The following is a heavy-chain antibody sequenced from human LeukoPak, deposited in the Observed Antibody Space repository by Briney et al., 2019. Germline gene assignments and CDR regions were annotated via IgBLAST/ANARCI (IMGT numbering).Heavy chain of an antibody. CDR3: ARDSEIAAAGYYYYYYYMDV. J-gene: IGHJ6*03. D-gene: IGHD6-13*01. CDR1: GFTFSSYA. V-gene: IGHV3-30*01. CDR2: ISYDGSNK. Sequence: GGSLRLSCAASGFTFSSYAMHWVRQAPGKGLEWVAVISYDGSNKYYADSVKGRFTISRDNSKNTLYLQMNSLRAEDMAVYYCARDSEIAAAGYYYYYYYMDVWGKGTTVTVSS.